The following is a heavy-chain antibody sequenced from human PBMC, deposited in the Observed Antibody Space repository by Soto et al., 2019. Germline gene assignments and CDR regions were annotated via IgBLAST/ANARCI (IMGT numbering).Heavy chain of an antibody. Sequence: PGGPLRLSCAGSGFTFSEYYMSWVRQASGKGLEWVSYIMPGSSHIFYADSVKGRFTISRDNAKNSLYLQMNSLTAEDTAVYYCAIEKVGVTSIHVFDIWGQGTMVTVSS. J-gene: IGHJ3*02. CDR1: GFTFSEYY. CDR2: IMPGSSHI. D-gene: IGHD1-26*01. CDR3: AIEKVGVTSIHVFDI. V-gene: IGHV3-11*06.